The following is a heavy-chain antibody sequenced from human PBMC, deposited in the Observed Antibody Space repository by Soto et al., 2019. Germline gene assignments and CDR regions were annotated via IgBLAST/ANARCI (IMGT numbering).Heavy chain of an antibody. J-gene: IGHJ4*02. D-gene: IGHD6-13*01. CDR1: GYPFTGYY. V-gene: IGHV1-2*04. CDR2: LKPNSGGT. CDR3: ARVERSRAGTFDY. Sequence: QVQLVQSGAEVKKPGASVKVSCKASGYPFTGYYMHWVRQAPGQEVEWMGWLKPNSGGTNYAQKLHGWVKMKREASISTAYMELSREIADDTAVSYCARVERSRAGTFDYWGQGTLVTVSS.